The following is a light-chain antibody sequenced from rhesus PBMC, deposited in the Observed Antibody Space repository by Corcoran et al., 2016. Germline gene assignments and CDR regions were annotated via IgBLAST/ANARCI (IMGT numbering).Light chain of an antibody. J-gene: IGKJ3*01. CDR2: IAS. CDR1: QSCSNS. V-gene: IGKV1-46*01. CDR3: QQYYNYPFT. Sequence: DIQMTQSPSSLSASVGDTVTITCRASQSCSNSLAWYQQKPGKAPKLLIYIASSLQSGVPSRFSGSKSGTDFTLTISSLQPEDIASYCCQQYYNYPFTFGPGTKLDIK.